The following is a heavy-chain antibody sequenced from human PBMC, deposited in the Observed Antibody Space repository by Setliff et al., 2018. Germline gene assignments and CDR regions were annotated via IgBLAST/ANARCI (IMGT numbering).Heavy chain of an antibody. V-gene: IGHV3-48*01. CDR3: ARDWEQRGYNLDY. CDR1: GFTLRTYN. Sequence: GGSLRLSCAAFGFTLRTYNMHWVRHAPGKGLEWVSSISSTSYTIYYADSVKGRITISRDNAKNSLYLQMNSRRAEDTAVYYCARDWEQRGYNLDYWGQGTLVTVSS. J-gene: IGHJ4*02. CDR2: ISSTSYTI. D-gene: IGHD1-26*01.